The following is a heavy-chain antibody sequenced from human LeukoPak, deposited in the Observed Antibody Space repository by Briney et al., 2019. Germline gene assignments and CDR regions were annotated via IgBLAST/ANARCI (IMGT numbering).Heavy chain of an antibody. CDR3: ARVMVTSYYYYMDV. D-gene: IGHD5-18*01. CDR2: INPNSGGT. Sequence: GASVKVSCKASGYTFTGYYIHWVRQAPGQGLEWMGWINPNSGGTNYAQKFQGRVTMTRDTSISTAYMELSRLRSDDTAVYYCARVMVTSYYYYMDVWGKGATVTVSS. J-gene: IGHJ6*03. V-gene: IGHV1-2*02. CDR1: GYTFTGYY.